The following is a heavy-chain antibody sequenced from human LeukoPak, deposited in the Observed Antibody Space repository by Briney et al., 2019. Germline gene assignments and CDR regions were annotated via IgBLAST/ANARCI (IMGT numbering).Heavy chain of an antibody. Sequence: PGGSLRLSCAASGFTFSDYYMSWIRQAPGKGLEWVSYISSSGSTIYYADSVKGRFTISRDNAKNSLNLQMNSLRAEDTAVYYCAKAEKRVLLWFGEYDYWGQGTLVTVSS. CDR3: AKAEKRVLLWFGEYDY. D-gene: IGHD3-10*01. CDR1: GFTFSDYY. J-gene: IGHJ4*02. V-gene: IGHV3-11*01. CDR2: ISSSGSTI.